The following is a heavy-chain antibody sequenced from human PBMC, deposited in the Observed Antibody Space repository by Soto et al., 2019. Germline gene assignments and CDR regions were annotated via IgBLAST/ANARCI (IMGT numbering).Heavy chain of an antibody. V-gene: IGHV1-69*13. D-gene: IGHD3-10*01. J-gene: IGHJ6*02. CDR1: GGTFSSYS. Sequence: SVNVSSKPCGGTFSSYSICWVRQAPGKVIEWMGGIIPIFGTANYAQKFQGRVTSTADESTSTAYMELSSLRSEDTAVYYCARHAMVRGVIPYDYYGMDVWGQGTTVTVSS. CDR2: IIPIFGTA. CDR3: ARHAMVRGVIPYDYYGMDV.